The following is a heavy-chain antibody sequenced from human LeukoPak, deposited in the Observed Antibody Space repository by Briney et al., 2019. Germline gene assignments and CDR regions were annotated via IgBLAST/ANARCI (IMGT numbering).Heavy chain of an antibody. CDR1: GYTLTSYG. CDR2: ISAYNGNT. V-gene: IGHV1-18*01. J-gene: IGHJ4*02. D-gene: IGHD6-13*01. Sequence: ASVKVSCKASGYTLTSYGISWVRQAPGQGVEWMGWISAYNGNTNYAQKLQGRVTMTTDTSTSTAYMELRSLRSDDTAVYYCARDRGQQLVPSRTLMSDYWGQGTLVTVSS. CDR3: ARDRGQQLVPSRTLMSDY.